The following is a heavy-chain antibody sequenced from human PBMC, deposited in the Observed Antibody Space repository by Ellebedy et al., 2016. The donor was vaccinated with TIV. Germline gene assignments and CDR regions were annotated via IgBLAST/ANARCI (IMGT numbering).Heavy chain of an antibody. CDR3: ARASMDV. CDR2: IYYSGST. Sequence: MPGGSLRLSCTVSGGSISSYYWSWIRQPPGKGLEWIGYIYYSGSTNYNPSLKSRVTISVDTSKNQFSLKLSSVTAADTAVYYCARASMDVWGQGTTVTVSS. J-gene: IGHJ6*02. V-gene: IGHV4-59*01. CDR1: GGSISSYY.